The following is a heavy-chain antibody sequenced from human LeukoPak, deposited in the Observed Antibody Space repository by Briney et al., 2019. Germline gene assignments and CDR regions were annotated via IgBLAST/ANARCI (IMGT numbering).Heavy chain of an antibody. Sequence: PSETLSLTCTVSGGSISSGGYYWSWIRQHPGKGLEWIGYIYYSGSTYYNPSLKSRVTISVDTSKNQFSLKLSSVTAADTAVYYCARDNYSNYVWFDPWGQGTLVTVSS. CDR1: GGSISSGGYY. J-gene: IGHJ5*02. D-gene: IGHD4-11*01. CDR2: IYYSGST. V-gene: IGHV4-30-4*08. CDR3: ARDNYSNYVWFDP.